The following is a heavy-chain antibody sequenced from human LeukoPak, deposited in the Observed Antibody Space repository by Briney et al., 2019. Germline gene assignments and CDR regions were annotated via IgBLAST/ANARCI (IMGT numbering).Heavy chain of an antibody. D-gene: IGHD3-10*01. Sequence: GGSLRLSCAASGFTFDDYGMSWVRQAPGKGLEWVSGINWNGGSTGYADSVKGRFTISRDNAKNSLYLQMNSLRAEDTAVYYCARGGHRRYYYTSGSAFDPWGQGTLVTVSS. CDR3: ARGGHRRYYYTSGSAFDP. V-gene: IGHV3-20*04. J-gene: IGHJ5*02. CDR2: INWNGGST. CDR1: GFTFDDYG.